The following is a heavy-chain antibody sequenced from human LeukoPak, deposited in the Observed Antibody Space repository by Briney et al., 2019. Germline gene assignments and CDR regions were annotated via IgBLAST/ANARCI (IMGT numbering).Heavy chain of an antibody. CDR2: ISSSSSSI. CDR3: ARSGYNWNDVIFFDY. Sequence: KAGGSLRLSCAASGFTFSGYTMNWVRQAPGKGLEWVSSISSSSSSIYYADSVKGRFTISRDNAKNSLYLQMNSLRAEDTAVYYCARSGYNWNDVIFFDYWGQGTLVTVSS. V-gene: IGHV3-21*01. CDR1: GFTFSGYT. J-gene: IGHJ4*02. D-gene: IGHD1-1*01.